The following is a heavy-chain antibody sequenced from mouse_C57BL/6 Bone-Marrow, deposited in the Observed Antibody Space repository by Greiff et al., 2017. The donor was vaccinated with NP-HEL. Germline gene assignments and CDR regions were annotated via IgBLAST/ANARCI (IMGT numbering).Heavy chain of an antibody. Sequence: QVQLQQSGAELVKPGASVKMSCKASGYTFTSYWITWVKQRPGQGLEWIGDIYPGSGSTNYNEKFKSKATLTVDTSSSTAYMQLSSLTSEDSAVYYCAREGYSTWYFDVWGTGTTVTVSS. V-gene: IGHV1-55*01. D-gene: IGHD2-5*01. CDR2: IYPGSGST. CDR3: AREGYSTWYFDV. CDR1: GYTFTSYW. J-gene: IGHJ1*03.